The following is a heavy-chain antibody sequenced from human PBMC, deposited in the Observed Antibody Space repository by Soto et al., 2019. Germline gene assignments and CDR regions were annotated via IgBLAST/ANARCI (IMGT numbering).Heavy chain of an antibody. J-gene: IGHJ5*02. CDR1: GGSISSNGYY. V-gene: IGHV4-31*03. D-gene: IGHD5-18*01. CDR3: ARGGGTAMGLDP. CDR2: IYHSGST. Sequence: QVQLQESGPGLVKPSQTLSLTCTVSGGSISSNGYYWNWIRQYPGKGLEWIGYIYHSGSTYYNPSLKRRITIILDTSKNRSSLNQSSVTAADAAMYYCARGGGTAMGLDPWGQGTLVTVSS.